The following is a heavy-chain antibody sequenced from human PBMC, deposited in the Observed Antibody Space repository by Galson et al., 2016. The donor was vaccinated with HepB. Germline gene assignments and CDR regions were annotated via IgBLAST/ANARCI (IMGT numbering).Heavy chain of an antibody. D-gene: IGHD4-17*01. CDR1: GYSFTSYR. V-gene: IGHV5-51*03. CDR2: IYPGDSDS. CDR3: ARGPVSDYGDIGPDYNWFDP. J-gene: IGHJ5*02. Sequence: QSGAEVKKPGESLKISCKGSGYSFTSYRIGWVRQMPGKGLEWMGIIYPGDSDSKYSPSFQGQVTMSADKSISTAYLQWSSLKASDTAMYYCARGPVSDYGDIGPDYNWFDPWGQGTLVTVSS.